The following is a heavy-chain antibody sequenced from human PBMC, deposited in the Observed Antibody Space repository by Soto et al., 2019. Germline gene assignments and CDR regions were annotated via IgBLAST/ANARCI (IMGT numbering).Heavy chain of an antibody. J-gene: IGHJ6*02. CDR2: IYPGDSDT. CDR3: AARVRGYSGYDPGSYYYYGMDV. Sequence: GESLKISCKGSGYSFTSYWIGWVRQMPGKGLEWMGIIYPGDSDTRYSPSFQGQVTISADKSISTAYLQWSSLKASDTAMYYCAARVRGYSGYDPGSYYYYGMDVWGQGTTVTVSS. D-gene: IGHD5-12*01. CDR1: GYSFTSYW. V-gene: IGHV5-51*01.